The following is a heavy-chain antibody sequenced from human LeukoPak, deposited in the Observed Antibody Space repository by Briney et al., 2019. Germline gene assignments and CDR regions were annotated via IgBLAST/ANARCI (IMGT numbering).Heavy chain of an antibody. D-gene: IGHD1-1*01. CDR3: AKSLLTTATGTVPAFDI. V-gene: IGHV3-33*08. CDR2: IWYDGSNK. J-gene: IGHJ3*02. Sequence: GGSLRLSCLGSGFNFRYFWMSWVRQAPGKGLEWVAVIWYDGSNKYYADSVKGRFTISRDNSKNTLYLQMNSLRAEDSAEYYCAKSLLTTATGTVPAFDIWGQGTMVTVSA. CDR1: GFNFRYFW.